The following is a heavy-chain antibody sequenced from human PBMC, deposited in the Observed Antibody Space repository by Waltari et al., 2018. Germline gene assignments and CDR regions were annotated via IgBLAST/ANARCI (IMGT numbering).Heavy chain of an antibody. V-gene: IGHV4-59*01. D-gene: IGHD3-3*01. CDR1: GGSISSYY. CDR2: IYYSGST. CDR3: ARGLLREWLTPPYLDY. Sequence: QVQLQESGPGLVKPSETLSLTCTVSGGSISSYYWSWIRQPPGKGLEWIGYIYYSGSTNYIPSLKSRVTISVDTSKNQFSLKLSSVTAADTAVYYCARGLLREWLTPPYLDYWGQGTLVTVSS. J-gene: IGHJ4*02.